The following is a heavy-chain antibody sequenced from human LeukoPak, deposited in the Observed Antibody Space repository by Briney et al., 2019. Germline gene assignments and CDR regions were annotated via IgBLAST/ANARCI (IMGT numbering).Heavy chain of an antibody. V-gene: IGHV3-30*03. J-gene: IGHJ6*02. CDR1: GFSFSSYG. Sequence: GGSLRLSCAASGFSFSSYGIHWVRQAPGKGLEWVAVISYDGSNKYYADSVKGRFTISRDNSKNTLYLQMNSLRAEDTAVYYCARTFTYYDFWGYYGMDVWGQGTTVTVSS. CDR2: ISYDGSNK. CDR3: ARTFTYYDFWGYYGMDV. D-gene: IGHD3-3*01.